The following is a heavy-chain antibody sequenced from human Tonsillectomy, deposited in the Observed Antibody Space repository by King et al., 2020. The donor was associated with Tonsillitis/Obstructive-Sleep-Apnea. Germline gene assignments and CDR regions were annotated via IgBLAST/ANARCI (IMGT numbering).Heavy chain of an antibody. CDR2: IKEDGSEK. CDR3: GRDLSVVVAAIWYDVHDI. Sequence: VQLVESGGGLVQPGGSLRLSCVASGFTLNHYWMTWVRQAPGKGLEWVANIKEDGSEKNYVESVKGRFTVSRDNARHSLYLQMNSLRAYDTAVYYCGRDLSVVVAAIWYDVHDIWGQGTMVTVSP. D-gene: IGHD2-21*02. J-gene: IGHJ3*02. V-gene: IGHV3-7*01. CDR1: GFTLNHYW.